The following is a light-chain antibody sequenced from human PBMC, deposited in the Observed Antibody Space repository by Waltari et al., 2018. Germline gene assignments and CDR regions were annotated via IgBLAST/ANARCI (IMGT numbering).Light chain of an antibody. CDR3: ATRDEGPTVV. V-gene: IGLV1-47*01. CDR1: LSNIGTHY. Sequence: QSVLTQPPSASGTPGQSVTISCSASLSNIGTHYVYWYQQLPGTAPKLLIYLTHQRPSGVPDRFSASKSGTSASLAISGLRFEDEGDYYCATRDEGPTVVFGGGTKVTVL. J-gene: IGLJ2*01. CDR2: LTH.